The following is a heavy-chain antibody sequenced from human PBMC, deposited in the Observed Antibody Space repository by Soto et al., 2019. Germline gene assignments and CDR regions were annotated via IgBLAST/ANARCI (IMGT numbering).Heavy chain of an antibody. CDR3: ARGGLMYNWNYEYYYYGMDV. CDR2: IYYSGST. CDR1: GGSISSGGYY. J-gene: IGHJ6*02. V-gene: IGHV4-31*03. Sequence: PSETLSLTCTVSGGSISSGGYYWSWIRQHPGKGLEWIGYIYYSGSTYYNPSLKGRVTISVDTSKNQFSLKLSSVTAADTAVYYRARGGLMYNWNYEYYYYGMDVWGQGTTVTVSS. D-gene: IGHD1-7*01.